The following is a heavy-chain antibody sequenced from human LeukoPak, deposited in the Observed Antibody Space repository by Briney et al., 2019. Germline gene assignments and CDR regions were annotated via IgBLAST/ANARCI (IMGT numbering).Heavy chain of an antibody. CDR1: GYTFTSYG. Sequence: ASVKVSCKASGYTFTSYGISWVRQAPGQGLEWMGWISAYNGNTNYAQKLQGRVTMTTDTSTSTAYMELRSLRSDDTAVYYCARKFDDFWSGYHHFDYWGQGTLVTVSS. J-gene: IGHJ4*02. CDR2: ISAYNGNT. CDR3: ARKFDDFWSGYHHFDY. V-gene: IGHV1-18*01. D-gene: IGHD3-3*01.